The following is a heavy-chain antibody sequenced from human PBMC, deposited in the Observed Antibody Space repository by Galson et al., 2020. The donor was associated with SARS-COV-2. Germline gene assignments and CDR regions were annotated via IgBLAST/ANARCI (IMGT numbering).Heavy chain of an antibody. J-gene: IGHJ3*02. CDR3: AKDFGAGYSSSWDAFDI. D-gene: IGHD6-13*01. CDR2: ISGDGGST. Sequence: GGSLRLSCAASGFTFDDYAMHWVRQAPGKGLEWVSLISGDGGSTYYADSVKGRFTISRDNSKNSLYLQMNSLRTEDTALYYCAKDFGAGYSSSWDAFDIWGQGTMVTVSS. V-gene: IGHV3-43*02. CDR1: GFTFDDYA.